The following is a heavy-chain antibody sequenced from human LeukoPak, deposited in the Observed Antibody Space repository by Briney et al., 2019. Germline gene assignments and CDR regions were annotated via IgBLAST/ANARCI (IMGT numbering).Heavy chain of an antibody. J-gene: IGHJ6*03. CDR1: GGSISSSDYY. D-gene: IGHD3-10*01. Sequence: PSETLSLTCTVSGGSISSSDYYWGWIRQPPGKGLEWIGSLYYSGSTDYNPSLNSRVTISVDTSKNQFSLKLSSVTAADTAVYYCARTTMVRGTYYMDVWGKGTTVTVSS. CDR2: LYYSGST. CDR3: ARTTMVRGTYYMDV. V-gene: IGHV4-39*07.